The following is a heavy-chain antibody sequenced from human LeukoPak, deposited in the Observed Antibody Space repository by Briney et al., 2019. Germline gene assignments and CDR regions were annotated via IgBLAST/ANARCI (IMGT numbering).Heavy chain of an antibody. CDR1: GFTFSSYG. Sequence: GGSLRLSCAASGFTFSSYGMSWVRQTPGKGLEWFSAISASGGSTYYADSVKGRFTISRDNSKNTLYLQMNSLRAEDTAVYYCARRRSYYDSSGYPLDYWGQGTLVTVSS. V-gene: IGHV3-23*01. D-gene: IGHD3-22*01. CDR2: ISASGGST. CDR3: ARRRSYYDSSGYPLDY. J-gene: IGHJ4*02.